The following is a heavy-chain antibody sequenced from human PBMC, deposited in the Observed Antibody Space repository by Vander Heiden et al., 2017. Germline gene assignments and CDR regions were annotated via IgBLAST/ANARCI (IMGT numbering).Heavy chain of an antibody. V-gene: IGHV3-9*01. CDR1: GFNFDDYA. D-gene: IGHD6-13*01. Sequence: EVQPVESGGGPVQPGRPLRIAWGASGFNFDDYAMHWVRQAPGKGLEWVAGISWHSANIDYADSVKGRFTISRDNAKNSLFLQMNSLKSDDTALYYCAKDRATGQQRGGRIDYWGQGTVVTVSS. CDR2: ISWHSANI. CDR3: AKDRATGQQRGGRIDY. J-gene: IGHJ4*02.